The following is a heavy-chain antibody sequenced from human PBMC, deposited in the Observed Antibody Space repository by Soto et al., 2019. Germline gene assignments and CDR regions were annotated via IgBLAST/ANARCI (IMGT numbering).Heavy chain of an antibody. J-gene: IGHJ4*02. V-gene: IGHV4-30-2*03. CDR1: GYSISAGGYY. CDR3: ARQGSY. CDR2: FYSSGSI. Sequence: LQESGPGLVKPSQTLSLTCFVSGYSISAGGYYWSWIRHHPGKGLEWIGSFYSSGSIIYNPSLRSRINISADPSKNQVSLTLTSVTAADTAVYYCARQGSYWGQGALVTVSS.